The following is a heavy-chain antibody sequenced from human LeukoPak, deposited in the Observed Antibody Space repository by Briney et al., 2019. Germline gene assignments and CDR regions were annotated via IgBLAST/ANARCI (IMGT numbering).Heavy chain of an antibody. CDR2: IYSGGST. V-gene: IGHV3-53*01. Sequence: GGSLRLXCAASGFTVSSNYMSWVRQAPGKGLEWVSVIYSGGSTYYADSVKGRFTISRDNSKNALYLQMSSLRAEDTAVYYCARVRNWNDYFDYWGQGTLVTVSS. CDR3: ARVRNWNDYFDY. D-gene: IGHD1-20*01. CDR1: GFTVSSNY. J-gene: IGHJ4*02.